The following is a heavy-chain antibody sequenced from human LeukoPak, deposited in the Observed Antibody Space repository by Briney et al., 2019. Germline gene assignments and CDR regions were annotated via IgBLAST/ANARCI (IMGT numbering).Heavy chain of an antibody. Sequence: GGSLRLSCTASGFTFDDYAMSWFRQAPGKGLEWVGFIRSKANGGTTEYAASVKARFIISRDDSKSIAYLQMNSLKTEDTAVYYCTGEWYSRSFDYWGQGTLVTVSS. D-gene: IGHD6-6*01. CDR2: IRSKANGGTT. J-gene: IGHJ4*02. V-gene: IGHV3-49*03. CDR3: TGEWYSRSFDY. CDR1: GFTFDDYA.